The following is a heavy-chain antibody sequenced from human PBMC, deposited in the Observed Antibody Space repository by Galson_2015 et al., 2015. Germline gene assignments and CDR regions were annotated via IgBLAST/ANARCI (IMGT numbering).Heavy chain of an antibody. CDR1: GFTFGSYE. CDR3: AITNWICVY. Sequence: SLRLSCAPSGFTFGSYEFHWVRQAPGKGLEWISYITTSGSVIKYADSVKGRFTLSRDNARNSLYLQMNSLTAEDTAVYYCAITNWICVYWGQGTLVTVSS. V-gene: IGHV3-48*03. CDR2: ITTSGSVI. D-gene: IGHD1-20*01. J-gene: IGHJ4*02.